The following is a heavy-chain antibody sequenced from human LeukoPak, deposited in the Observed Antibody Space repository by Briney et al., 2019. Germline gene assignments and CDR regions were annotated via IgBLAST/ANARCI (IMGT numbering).Heavy chain of an antibody. CDR3: ASLRRIFGVVIPDY. J-gene: IGHJ4*02. V-gene: IGHV1-18*01. CDR2: ISAYNGNT. D-gene: IGHD3-3*01. Sequence: GASVKVSCKASGYTFTSYGISWVRQAPGQGLEWMGWISAYNGNTNYAQKLQGRVTMTTDTSTSTAYMELRSLRPDDTAVYYCASLRRIFGVVIPDYWGQGTLVTVSS. CDR1: GYTFTSYG.